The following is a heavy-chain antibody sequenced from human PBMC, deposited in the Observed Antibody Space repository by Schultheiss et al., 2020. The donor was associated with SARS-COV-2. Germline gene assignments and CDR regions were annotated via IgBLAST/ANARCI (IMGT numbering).Heavy chain of an antibody. CDR1: GFSFTSYA. J-gene: IGHJ4*02. CDR3: ARQYSSEGLNY. V-gene: IGHV3-7*01. D-gene: IGHD6-19*01. CDR2: IKQDGSEK. Sequence: GGSLRLSCVASGFSFTSYAMSWVRQAPGKGLEWVANIKQDGSEKYYVDSVKGRFTISRDNAKNSLYLQMNSLRAEDTAIYYCARQYSSEGLNYWGQGTLVTVSS.